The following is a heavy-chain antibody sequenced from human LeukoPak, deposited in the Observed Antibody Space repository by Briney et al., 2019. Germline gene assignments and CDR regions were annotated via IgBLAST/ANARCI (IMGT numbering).Heavy chain of an antibody. J-gene: IGHJ5*02. Sequence: SETLSLTCAVYGGSFSGYYWSWIRQPPGKGLVWIGEINHSGSTNYNPSLKSRVTISVDTSKNQFSLKLSSVTAADTAVYYCARGFHSSSFNWFDPWGQGTLVTVSS. CDR1: GGSFSGYY. CDR2: INHSGST. CDR3: ARGFHSSSFNWFDP. V-gene: IGHV4-34*01. D-gene: IGHD6-13*01.